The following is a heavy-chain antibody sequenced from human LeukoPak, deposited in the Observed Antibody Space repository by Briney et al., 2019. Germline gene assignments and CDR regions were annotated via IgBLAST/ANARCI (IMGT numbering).Heavy chain of an antibody. CDR2: INHSGST. Sequence: SETLSLTCAVYGGSFSGYYWSWIRQPPGKGLEWIGEINHSGSTYYNPSLKSRVTISVDTSKKQFSLKLSSVTAADTAVYYCARGPYYYDSSGYHNWFDPWGQGTLVTVSS. CDR3: ARGPYYYDSSGYHNWFDP. J-gene: IGHJ5*02. D-gene: IGHD3-22*01. CDR1: GGSFSGYY. V-gene: IGHV4-34*09.